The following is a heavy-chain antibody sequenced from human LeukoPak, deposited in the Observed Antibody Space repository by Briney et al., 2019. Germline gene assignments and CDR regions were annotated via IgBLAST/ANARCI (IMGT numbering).Heavy chain of an antibody. CDR2: IRYDGSNN. J-gene: IGHJ5*02. Sequence: GGSLTLPCGASGFIFSSHVVLWLREARGKGLKGRAFIRYDGSNNYNGDSVNGRCTIIRDNSKNTVYLQMHSLGADDTAVYYYASRGTLTEGWFDPWGQGTLVTVSS. D-gene: IGHD3-9*01. CDR3: ASRGTLTEGWFDP. V-gene: IGHV3-30*02. CDR1: GFIFSSHV.